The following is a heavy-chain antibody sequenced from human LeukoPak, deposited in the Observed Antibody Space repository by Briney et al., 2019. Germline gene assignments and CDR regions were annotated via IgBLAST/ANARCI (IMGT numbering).Heavy chain of an antibody. J-gene: IGHJ4*02. CDR3: ARGVHMGKQDY. CDR1: GGSIRSSYYY. Sequence: SETLSLTCTVSGGSIRSSYYYWSWIRQPPGKGLEWIGEINHSGSTNYNPSLKSRVTISVDTSKNQFSLKLSSVTAADTAVYYCARGVHMGKQDYWGQGTLVTVSS. V-gene: IGHV4-39*07. D-gene: IGHD7-27*01. CDR2: INHSGST.